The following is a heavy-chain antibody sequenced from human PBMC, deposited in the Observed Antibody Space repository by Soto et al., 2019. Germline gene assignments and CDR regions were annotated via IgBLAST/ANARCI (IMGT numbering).Heavy chain of an antibody. J-gene: IGHJ2*01. CDR1: GFTFDDYA. Sequence: EVHLVESGGGLVQPGRSLRLSCAASGFTFDDYAMHWVRQAPGKGLEGGSGIRWNSGSRGYADSVKGRFTISRDNAKNSLYLQMNSLRAEDTDLYYCAKDGSGRWWYFDLWCRGTLVTVS. V-gene: IGHV3-9*01. CDR2: IRWNSGSR. D-gene: IGHD3-10*01. CDR3: AKDGSGRWWYFDL.